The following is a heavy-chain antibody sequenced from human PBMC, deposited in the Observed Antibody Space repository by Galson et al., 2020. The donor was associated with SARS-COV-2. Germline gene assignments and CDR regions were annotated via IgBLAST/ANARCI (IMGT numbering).Heavy chain of an antibody. Sequence: GESLKIPCAAPGFTFSDYYMSWIRQAPGKGLEWVSYISSSGSTIYYADPVKGRFTLPRDNAKNSRYLQMNSLGAEDTAVYYCARVVELDRYSVLRVYASCCWFESGGQGTLGTV. CDR3: ARVVELDRYSVLRVYASCCWFES. CDR1: GFTFSDYY. J-gene: IGHJ5*01. V-gene: IGHV3-11*01. CDR2: ISSSGSTI. D-gene: IGHD2-8*01.